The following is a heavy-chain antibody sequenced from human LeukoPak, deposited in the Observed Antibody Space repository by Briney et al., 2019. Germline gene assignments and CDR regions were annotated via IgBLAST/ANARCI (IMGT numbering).Heavy chain of an antibody. CDR2: VFYSGST. CDR3: AGGGYYSSGYHDNYFDY. CDR1: GGSISSYY. J-gene: IGHJ4*02. Sequence: SETLSLTCTVSGGSISSYYWNWIRQPPGKGLEWIGRVFYSGSTNYNPSLKSRVTTSVDTSKNQFSLKLSSVTAADTAVYYCAGGGYYSSGYHDNYFDYWGQGTLVTVSS. V-gene: IGHV4-59*01. D-gene: IGHD3-22*01.